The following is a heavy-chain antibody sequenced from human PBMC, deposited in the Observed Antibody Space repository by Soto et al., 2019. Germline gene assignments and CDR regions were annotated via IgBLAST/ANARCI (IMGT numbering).Heavy chain of an antibody. CDR2: IIPIIGTP. Sequence: SVKVSCKASGGTFRNHVFNWVRQAPGQGLEWMGGIIPIIGTPNYAQKFQGRVTITADASTSTVYLEVSSLRSQDTAVYHCARDLEFRDGNISHLDYWGQGTLVTVSS. D-gene: IGHD3-10*01. CDR1: GGTFRNHV. CDR3: ARDLEFRDGNISHLDY. J-gene: IGHJ4*02. V-gene: IGHV1-69*13.